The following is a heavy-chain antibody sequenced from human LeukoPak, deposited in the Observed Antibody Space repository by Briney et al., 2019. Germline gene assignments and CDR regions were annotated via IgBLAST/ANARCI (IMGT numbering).Heavy chain of an antibody. CDR3: ARKLVFDY. CDR2: INPAEGNT. J-gene: IGHJ4*02. Sequence: ASVRVSCKTSGYRFTKYGISWVRQARGQGLEWMGWINPAEGNTTSARKVHGRLIMTTDTSTNTAHMEMRGLRSDDTAVYYCARKLVFDYWGQGTLVSVSS. CDR1: GYRFTKYG. V-gene: IGHV1-18*04.